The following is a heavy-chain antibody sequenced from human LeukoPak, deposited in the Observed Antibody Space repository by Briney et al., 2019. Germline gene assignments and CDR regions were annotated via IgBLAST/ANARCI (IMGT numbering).Heavy chain of an antibody. J-gene: IGHJ4*02. Sequence: PSETLSLTCAVYGGSFSGYYWSWIRQPPGKGLEWIGEINHSGSTNYNPSLKSRVTMSVDTSKNQFSLKLSSVTAADTAVYYCARGLPRGYSYGRSNFDYWGQGTLVTVSS. CDR3: ARGLPRGYSYGRSNFDY. V-gene: IGHV4-34*01. D-gene: IGHD5-18*01. CDR1: GGSFSGYY. CDR2: INHSGST.